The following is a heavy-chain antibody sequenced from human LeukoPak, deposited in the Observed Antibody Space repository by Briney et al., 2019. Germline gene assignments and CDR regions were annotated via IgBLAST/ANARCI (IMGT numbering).Heavy chain of an antibody. CDR3: ARGTADDSSGYYDLYYFYYMDV. CDR2: IYTSGST. CDR1: GGSISSGSYY. Sequence: SQTLSLTCTVSGGSISSGSYYWSWIRQPAGKGLEWIGRIYTSGSTNYNPSLKSRVTISVDTSKNQFSLKLSSVTAADTAVYYCARGTADDSSGYYDLYYFYYMDVWGKGTTVTISS. V-gene: IGHV4-61*02. J-gene: IGHJ6*03. D-gene: IGHD3-22*01.